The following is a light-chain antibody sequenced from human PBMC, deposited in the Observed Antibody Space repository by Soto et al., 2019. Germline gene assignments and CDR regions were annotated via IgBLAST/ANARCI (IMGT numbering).Light chain of an antibody. Sequence: EIVMTQSPATLSVSLGDRATLTCRASQSVSSRLAWYQQKPGQAPRLLIYGASTRATGIPARFSGSGSGTEFTLIISSLQSEDSAVYYCQQYNSGLWTFGQGTKVEIK. CDR2: GAS. J-gene: IGKJ1*01. CDR1: QSVSSR. CDR3: QQYNSGLWT. V-gene: IGKV3-15*01.